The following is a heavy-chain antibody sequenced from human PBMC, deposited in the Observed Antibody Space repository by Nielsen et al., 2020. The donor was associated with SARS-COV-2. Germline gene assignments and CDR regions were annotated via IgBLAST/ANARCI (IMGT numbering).Heavy chain of an antibody. Sequence: GGSLRLSCAASGFTVNRNYMSWVRRAPGKGLEWVSLMYAGASTFYADSVKGRFTISRHNAENTVYLQMNSLRTDDTAVYYCARGVELPHQPPAMDVWGQGTTVTVSS. CDR3: ARGVELPHQPPAMDV. D-gene: IGHD2-15*01. CDR1: GFTVNRNY. CDR2: MYAGAST. J-gene: IGHJ6*02. V-gene: IGHV3-53*04.